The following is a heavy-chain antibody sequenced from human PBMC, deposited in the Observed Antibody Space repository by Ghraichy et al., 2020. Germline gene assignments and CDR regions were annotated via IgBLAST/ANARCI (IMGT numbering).Heavy chain of an antibody. CDR3: ARGPRIMITFGGVIVTQNWFDP. J-gene: IGHJ5*02. D-gene: IGHD3-16*02. CDR1: GYTFTGYY. V-gene: IGHV1-2*02. CDR2: INPNSGGT. Sequence: ASVKVSCKASGYTFTGYYMHWVRQAPGQGLEWMGWINPNSGGTNYAQKFQGRVTMTRDTSISTAYMELSRLRSDDTAVYYCARGPRIMITFGGVIVTQNWFDPWGQGTLVTVSS.